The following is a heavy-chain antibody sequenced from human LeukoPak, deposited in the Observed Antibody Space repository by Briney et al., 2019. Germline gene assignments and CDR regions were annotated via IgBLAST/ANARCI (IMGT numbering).Heavy chain of an antibody. V-gene: IGHV3-15*01. D-gene: IGHD3-22*01. CDR3: STDYYYDISGFVDY. CDR2: IKSKTDGGTI. Sequence: GGSLRLSCAASGFTFTHAWMNWVRQAPGKGLEWGGRIKSKTDGGTIDYAAPVKGRFTISRDDSKNTLYLQMSSLKTEDTAFYYCSTDYYYDISGFVDYWGQGTLVTVSS. CDR1: GFTFTHAW. J-gene: IGHJ4*02.